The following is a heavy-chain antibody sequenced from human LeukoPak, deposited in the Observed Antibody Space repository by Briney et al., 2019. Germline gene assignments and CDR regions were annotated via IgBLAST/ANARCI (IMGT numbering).Heavy chain of an antibody. CDR3: ARDTARITIFGVAKYIDV. V-gene: IGHV1-2*02. D-gene: IGHD3-3*01. Sequence: GASVKASCKASRYTFTGYYMHWVRQAPGQGLEWMGGINPNSGGTNYEQKFQGRVTMTRDTSISTAYMELSRLRSDDTAVYYCARDTARITIFGVAKYIDVWGKGTTVTVSS. CDR1: RYTFTGYY. CDR2: INPNSGGT. J-gene: IGHJ6*03.